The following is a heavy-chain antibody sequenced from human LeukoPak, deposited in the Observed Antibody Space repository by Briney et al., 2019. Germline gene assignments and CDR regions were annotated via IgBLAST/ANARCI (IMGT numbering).Heavy chain of an antibody. D-gene: IGHD3-22*01. J-gene: IGHJ4*02. V-gene: IGHV3-30*03. CDR1: GLNLSYYG. CDR2: MSYDGNHK. Sequence: GGSLRLSCGAPGLNLSYYGLHWVRQAPRKGLEWVAVMSYDGNHKYYADSVQGRFAISRDNSKNTLYLQMNSLRAEDTAVYYCATLSGDSSGYSAYWGQGTLVTVSS. CDR3: ATLSGDSSGYSAY.